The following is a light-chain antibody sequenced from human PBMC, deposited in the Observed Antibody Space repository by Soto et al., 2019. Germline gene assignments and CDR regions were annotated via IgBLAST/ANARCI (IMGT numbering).Light chain of an antibody. J-gene: IGKJ1*01. V-gene: IGKV3-20*01. CDR1: ETVAGSY. CDR2: GTS. CDR3: QQYGSSPPWT. Sequence: EIVLTQSPGTLSLSPGERATVSCRSSETVAGSYLAWYQQKPGQAPRLLIYGTSSRATGIPTRFSGSGSGTDFTLTISRLEPEDFAVYYCQQYGSSPPWTFGQGTKVDIK.